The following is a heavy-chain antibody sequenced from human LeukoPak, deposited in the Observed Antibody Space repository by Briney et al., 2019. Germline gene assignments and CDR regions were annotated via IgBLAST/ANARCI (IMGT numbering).Heavy chain of an antibody. J-gene: IGHJ4*02. CDR3: AKDSWEVGATAEIDY. D-gene: IGHD1-26*01. CDR2: IRYDGSNK. CDR1: GFIFSNYA. Sequence: PGGSLRLSCAASGFIFSNYAMHWVRQAPGKALEWVTFIRYDGSNKHYADSVKGRFTISRDNSKNKVYLQMNSLRAEDTAVYYCAKDSWEVGATAEIDYWGQGTLVTVSS. V-gene: IGHV3-30*02.